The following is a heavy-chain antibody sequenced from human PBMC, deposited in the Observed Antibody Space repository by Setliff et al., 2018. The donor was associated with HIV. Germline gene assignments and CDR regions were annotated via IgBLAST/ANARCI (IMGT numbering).Heavy chain of an antibody. Sequence: PGGSLRLSCAASGFIFSSYAMSWVRQAPGKGLEWVAVMSTGGGIKICADSVKGRFTISRDNSKNTLYLQMNSLRAEDTAVYYCAKDLVTTTGPDYWGQGTLVTVSS. J-gene: IGHJ4*02. CDR2: MSTGGGIK. CDR3: AKDLVTTTGPDY. D-gene: IGHD1-1*01. CDR1: GFIFSSYA. V-gene: IGHV3-30*18.